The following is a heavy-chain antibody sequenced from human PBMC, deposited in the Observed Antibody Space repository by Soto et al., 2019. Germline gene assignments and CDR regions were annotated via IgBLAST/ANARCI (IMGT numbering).Heavy chain of an antibody. CDR1: RYSFTTYA. Sequence: GASVKVSCKASRYSFTTYALHWVRQAPGQRLEWMGWINAGNGDTKYSEKFQGRVTITRDTSANTAYMELSSLRSEDTSVYYCARDPGTGAALREYHFDYWRQGNLVTV. D-gene: IGHD1-1*01. CDR2: INAGNGDT. CDR3: ARDPGTGAALREYHFDY. J-gene: IGHJ4*02. V-gene: IGHV1-3*01.